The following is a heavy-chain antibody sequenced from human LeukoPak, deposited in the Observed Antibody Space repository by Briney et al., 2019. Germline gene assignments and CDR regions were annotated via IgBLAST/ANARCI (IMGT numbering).Heavy chain of an antibody. J-gene: IGHJ3*02. V-gene: IGHV4-34*01. CDR1: GGSFSGYY. D-gene: IGHD2-15*01. CDR3: ARVPNIVVVVAATDAFDI. CDR2: INHSGST. Sequence: SETLSLTCAVYGGSFSGYYWSWIRQPPGKGLEWIREINHSGSTNYNPSLKSRVTISVDTSKNQFSLKLSSVTAADTAVYYCARVPNIVVVVAATDAFDIWGQGTMVTVSS.